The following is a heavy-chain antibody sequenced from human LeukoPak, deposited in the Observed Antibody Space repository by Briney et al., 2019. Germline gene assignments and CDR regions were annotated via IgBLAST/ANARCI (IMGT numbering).Heavy chain of an antibody. Sequence: SETLSLTCAVYGGSFSGYYWSWIRQPPGKGLEWIGEINHSGSTNYNPSLKSRVTISVDTSKNQFSLKLSSVTAADTAVYYCATEVLLWFGELPQTGWFDPWGQGTLVTVSS. CDR1: GGSFSGYY. CDR2: INHSGST. CDR3: ATEVLLWFGELPQTGWFDP. D-gene: IGHD3-10*01. J-gene: IGHJ5*02. V-gene: IGHV4-34*01.